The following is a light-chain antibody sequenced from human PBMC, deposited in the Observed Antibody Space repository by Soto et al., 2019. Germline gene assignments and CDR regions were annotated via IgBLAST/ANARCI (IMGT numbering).Light chain of an antibody. V-gene: IGLV2-14*01. CDR2: EAT. CDR3: TSFTTNDNGL. Sequence: QSVLTQPASVSGSPGQSITISRTDVGPYNYVSWYQHYPGKAPKLIIYEATLRPSEVSHRFSGSKSGNTASLTISGLRDEDEADYYCTSFTTNDNGLFGTGTKVTVL. J-gene: IGLJ1*01. CDR1: VGPYNY.